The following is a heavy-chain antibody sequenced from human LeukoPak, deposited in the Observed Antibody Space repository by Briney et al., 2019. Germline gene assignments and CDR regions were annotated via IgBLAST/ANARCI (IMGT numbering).Heavy chain of an antibody. D-gene: IGHD1-26*01. CDR3: ASRGSYGGGWFDH. CDR1: GFTFSSYS. J-gene: IGHJ5*02. CDR2: ISSSSSYI. Sequence: PGGSLRLSCAASGFTFSSYSMSWVRQAPGKGLEWVSSISSSSSYIYYADSVKGRLTIYRDNAKNSLYLQMNSLRAEDTAVYYCASRGSYGGGWFDHWGQGTLVTVSS. V-gene: IGHV3-21*01.